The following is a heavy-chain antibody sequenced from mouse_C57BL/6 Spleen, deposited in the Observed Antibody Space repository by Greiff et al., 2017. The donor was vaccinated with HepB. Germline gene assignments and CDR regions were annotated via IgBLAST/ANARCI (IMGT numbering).Heavy chain of an antibody. CDR1: GYTFTDYE. D-gene: IGHD2-5*01. V-gene: IGHV1-15*01. CDR3: TRGFYSNYEGGFDY. J-gene: IGHJ2*01. CDR2: IDPETGGT. Sequence: VQLVESGAELVRPGASVTLSCKASGYTFTDYEMHWVKQTPVHGLEWIGAIDPETGGTAYNQKFKGKAILTADKSSSTAYMELRSLTSEDSAVYYCTRGFYSNYEGGFDYWGQGTTLTVSS.